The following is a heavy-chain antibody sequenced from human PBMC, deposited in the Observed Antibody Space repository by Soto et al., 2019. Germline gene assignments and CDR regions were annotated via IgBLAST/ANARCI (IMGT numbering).Heavy chain of an antibody. CDR1: GFTFSSYW. D-gene: IGHD1-26*01. Sequence: GGSLRLSCTASGFTFSSYWMHWVRQVPGKGLVWVSRINSDGRTTNYTDSVKGRFIMSRDNAKSTVYLQMNSLRAEDTAVYYCVRGYSGTYRIDFWGQGALVTVSS. CDR3: VRGYSGTYRIDF. V-gene: IGHV3-74*01. CDR2: INSDGRTT. J-gene: IGHJ4*02.